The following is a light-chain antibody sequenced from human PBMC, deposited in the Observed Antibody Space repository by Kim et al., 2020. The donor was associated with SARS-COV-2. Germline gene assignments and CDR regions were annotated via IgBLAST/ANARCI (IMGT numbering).Light chain of an antibody. CDR1: QSVSSY. CDR2: DAS. V-gene: IGKV3-11*01. J-gene: IGKJ5*01. Sequence: LSPGERATLSCRASQSVSSYLAWYQQKPGQAPRLLIYDASNRATGIPARFSGSGSGTDFTLTISSLEPEDFAVYYCQQRSNWPPVTFGQGTRLEIK. CDR3: QQRSNWPPVT.